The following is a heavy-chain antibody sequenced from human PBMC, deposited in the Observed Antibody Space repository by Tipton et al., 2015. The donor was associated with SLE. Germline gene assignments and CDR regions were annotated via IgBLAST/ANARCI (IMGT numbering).Heavy chain of an antibody. Sequence: QSGPEVKKPGSSVKVSCKASGGTFSSYAISWVRQAPGQGLEWMGGIIPIFDTANYAQKFQGRVTITTDESTSTAYMELSSLRSEDTAVYYCARDSRVGATTDYYYGMDVWGQGTTVTVSS. V-gene: IGHV1-69*05. CDR1: GGTFSSYA. CDR2: IIPIFDTA. CDR3: ARDSRVGATTDYYYGMDV. D-gene: IGHD1-26*01. J-gene: IGHJ6*02.